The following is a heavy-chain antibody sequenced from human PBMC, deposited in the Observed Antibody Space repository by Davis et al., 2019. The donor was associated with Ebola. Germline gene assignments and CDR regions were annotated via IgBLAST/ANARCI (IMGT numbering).Heavy chain of an antibody. CDR1: GFTFSSYG. Sequence: GESLKISCAASGFTFSSYGMHWVRQAPGKGLEWVAVISYDGSNKYYADSVKGRFTISRDNSKNTLYLQMNSLRAEDTAVYYCARDPQLETYYYYGMDVWGQGTTVTVSS. CDR3: ARDPQLETYYYYGMDV. D-gene: IGHD6-13*01. CDR2: ISYDGSNK. V-gene: IGHV3-30*03. J-gene: IGHJ6*02.